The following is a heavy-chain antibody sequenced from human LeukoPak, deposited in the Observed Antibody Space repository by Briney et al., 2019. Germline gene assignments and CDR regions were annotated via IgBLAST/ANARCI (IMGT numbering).Heavy chain of an antibody. J-gene: IGHJ4*02. CDR1: GGSISSYY. V-gene: IGHV4-59*05. D-gene: IGHD1-26*01. CDR3: ARHEGELLPFDY. CDR2: IYYSGST. Sequence: SETLSLTCTVSGGSISSYYWSWIRQPPGKGLEWIGSIYYSGSTYYNPSLKSRVTISVDTSKNQFSLKLSSVTAADTAVYYCARHEGELLPFDYWGQGTLVTVSS.